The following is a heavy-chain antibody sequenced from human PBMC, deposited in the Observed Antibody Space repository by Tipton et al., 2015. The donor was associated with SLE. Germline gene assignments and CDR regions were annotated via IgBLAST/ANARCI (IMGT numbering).Heavy chain of an antibody. CDR3: ARAVYYYDSSGYSYYYYGMDV. Sequence: TLSLTCTVSGGSISSYYWSWIRQPPGKGLEWIGEIYHSGSTNYNPSLKSRVTISVDTSKNQFSLKLSSVTAADTAVYYCARAVYYYDSSGYSYYYYGMDVWGQGTTVTVSS. CDR2: IYHSGST. J-gene: IGHJ6*02. D-gene: IGHD3-22*01. V-gene: IGHV4-59*12. CDR1: GGSISSYY.